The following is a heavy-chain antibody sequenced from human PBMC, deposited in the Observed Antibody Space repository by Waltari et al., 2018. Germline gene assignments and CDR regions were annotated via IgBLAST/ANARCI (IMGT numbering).Heavy chain of an antibody. D-gene: IGHD3-22*01. CDR2: ISGSGGST. CDR3: AKDDSSGYYRAPLDY. Sequence: QAPGKGLEWVSAISGSGGSTYYADSVKGRFTISRDNSKNTLYLQMNSLRAEDTAVYYCAKDDSSGYYRAPLDYWGQGTLVTVSS. J-gene: IGHJ4*02. V-gene: IGHV3-23*01.